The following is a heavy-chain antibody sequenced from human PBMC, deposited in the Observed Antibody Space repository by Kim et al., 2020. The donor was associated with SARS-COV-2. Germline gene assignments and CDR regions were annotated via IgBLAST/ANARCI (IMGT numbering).Heavy chain of an antibody. CDR2: SGNT. CDR1: GASVSSGSYH. D-gene: IGHD2-21*01. J-gene: IGHJ4*02. CDR3: ATYLAGGGGVGY. V-gene: IGHV4-61*01. Sequence: SETLSLTCTVSGASVSSGSYHWSWLRQPPGKGLEWIRNSGNTNYNPSLQNRLTISTDTSKNQFSLKLTSVSAADTAGYYCATYLAGGGGVGYWGQGTLVTVSS.